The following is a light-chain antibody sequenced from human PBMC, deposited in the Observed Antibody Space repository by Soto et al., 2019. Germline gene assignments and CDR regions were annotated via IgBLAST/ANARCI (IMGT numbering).Light chain of an antibody. J-gene: IGKJ4*01. CDR2: DAS. CDR3: QQYNSYPLT. V-gene: IGKV1-5*01. CDR1: QSISSW. Sequence: DIQMSQSASSLTSSVGARVTLTCRASQSISSWLAWYQQKPGKAPKLLIYDASSLESGVPSRFSGSGSGTEFTLTISSLQPDDFATYYCQQYNSYPLTFGGGTKVDIK.